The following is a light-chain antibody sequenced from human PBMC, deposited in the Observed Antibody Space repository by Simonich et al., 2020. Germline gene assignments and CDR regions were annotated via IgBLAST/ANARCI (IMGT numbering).Light chain of an antibody. CDR1: QSVLYSSNNKND. Sequence: DIVMTHSPDSLAVSLGERATIKRKSSQSVLYSSNNKNDLAWYQQKPGQPPKLLIYWASTRESGVPDRFSGSGSGTDFTLTISSLQAEDVAVYYCQQYYSTPLTFGGGTKVEIK. J-gene: IGKJ4*01. CDR3: QQYYSTPLT. CDR2: WAS. V-gene: IGKV4-1*01.